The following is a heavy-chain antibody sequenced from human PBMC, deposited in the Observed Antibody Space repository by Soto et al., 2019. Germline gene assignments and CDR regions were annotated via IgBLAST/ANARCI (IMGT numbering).Heavy chain of an antibody. J-gene: IGHJ5*02. V-gene: IGHV4-4*02. CDR2: VYHSGSA. CDR1: GGSISSTNW. CDR3: ASMRGHSSGWYEGWFDP. D-gene: IGHD6-19*01. Sequence: QVQLQESGPGLVKPSGTLSLTCAVSGGSISSTNWWCWVRPPPGKGLEWIGEVYHSGSANYNRSLKSRVTMSVDTSKNQFSLSLRSVTAADTAVYYCASMRGHSSGWYEGWFDPWGQGTLVTVSS.